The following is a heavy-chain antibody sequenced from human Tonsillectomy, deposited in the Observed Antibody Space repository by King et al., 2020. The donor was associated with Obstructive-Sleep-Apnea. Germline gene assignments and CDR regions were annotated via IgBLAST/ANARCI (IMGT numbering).Heavy chain of an antibody. CDR3: ARRGRTRELLSRFDP. CDR1: GGSFSGYY. CDR2: INHSGST. D-gene: IGHD1-26*01. V-gene: IGHV4-34*01. J-gene: IGHJ5*02. Sequence: VQLQQWGAGLLKPSETLSLTCAVYGGSFSGYYWSWIRQPPGKGLEWIGEINHSGSTNYNPSLKSRVTISVDTSKNQFSLKLSSLTAADTAVYYCARRGRTRELLSRFDPWGQGTLVTVSS.